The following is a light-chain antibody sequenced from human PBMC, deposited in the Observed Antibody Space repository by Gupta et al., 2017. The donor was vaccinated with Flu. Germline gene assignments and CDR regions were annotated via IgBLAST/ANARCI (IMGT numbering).Light chain of an antibody. Sequence: QHRGNAAKLMIYKVSKRPAGVSSRFSGSKSGNAASMTISGLQDEDEADYYCSSYTVASTLRVFGGGTKLTVL. V-gene: IGLV2-14*01. CDR3: SSYTVASTLRV. J-gene: IGLJ3*02. CDR2: KVS.